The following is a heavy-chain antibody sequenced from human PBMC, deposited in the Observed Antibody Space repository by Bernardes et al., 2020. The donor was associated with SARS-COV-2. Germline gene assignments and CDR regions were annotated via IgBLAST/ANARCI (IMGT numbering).Heavy chain of an antibody. J-gene: IGHJ5*02. V-gene: IGHV3-23*01. Sequence: GGSLRLSCAASGFTFSSYAMSWVRQAPGKGLEWVSAISGSGGSTYYADSVKGRFTISRDNSKNTLYLQMNSLRAEDTAVYYCAKLRLYYYYDSSGYYYGEDWFDPWGQGTLVTVSS. CDR3: AKLRLYYYYDSSGYYYGEDWFDP. CDR1: GFTFSSYA. CDR2: ISGSGGST. D-gene: IGHD3-22*01.